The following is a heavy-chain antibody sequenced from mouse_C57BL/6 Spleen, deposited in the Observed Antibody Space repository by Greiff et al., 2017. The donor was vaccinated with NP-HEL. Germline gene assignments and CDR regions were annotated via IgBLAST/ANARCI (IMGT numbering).Heavy chain of an antibody. J-gene: IGHJ3*01. Sequence: EVMLVESGGGLVKPGGSLKLSCAASGFTFSSYAMSWVRQTPEKRLEWVATISDGGSYTYYPDNVKGRFTISRDNAKNNLYLQMSHLKSEDTAMYDCARDQRGSNPAWFAYWGQGTLVTVSA. V-gene: IGHV5-4*01. CDR1: GFTFSSYA. CDR3: ARDQRGSNPAWFAY. CDR2: ISDGGSYT. D-gene: IGHD1-1*01.